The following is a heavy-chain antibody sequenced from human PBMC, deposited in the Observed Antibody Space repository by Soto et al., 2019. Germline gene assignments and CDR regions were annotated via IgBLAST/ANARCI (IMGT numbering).Heavy chain of an antibody. CDR3: ARLGRRWYFDL. D-gene: IGHD3-16*01. J-gene: IGHJ2*01. V-gene: IGHV4-39*01. CDR1: GGSISSSSYY. CDR2: IYYRGST. Sequence: QLQLQESGPGLVKPSETLSLTCTVSGGSISSSSYYWGWIRQPPGKGLEWIGSIYYRGSTYYNPSLKSRVTISVDTSTNQFSLKRSSVTAADTAVYYCARLGRRWYFDLWGRGTLVTASS.